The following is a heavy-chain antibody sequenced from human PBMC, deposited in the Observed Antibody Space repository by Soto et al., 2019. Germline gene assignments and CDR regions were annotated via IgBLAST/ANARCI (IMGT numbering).Heavy chain of an antibody. CDR2: VVPILGMA. CDR3: ARGGAVVVPGSVDRHNWFDP. CDR1: GGTFSSYS. Sequence: QVQLVQSGAEVKKPGSSVKVSCEASGGTFSSYSFSWVRQAPGQGLEWMGRVVPILGMANYAQKFQGRVTITADKSTSTVYMEMRSLRSADTAVYYCARGGAVVVPGSVDRHNWFDPWGQGTLVTVSS. J-gene: IGHJ5*02. D-gene: IGHD2-2*01. V-gene: IGHV1-69*02.